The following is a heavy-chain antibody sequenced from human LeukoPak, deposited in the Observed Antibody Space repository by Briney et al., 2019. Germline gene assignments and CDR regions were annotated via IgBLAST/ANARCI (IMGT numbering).Heavy chain of an antibody. D-gene: IGHD6-19*01. J-gene: IGHJ5*02. CDR1: GYTFTNYG. CDR2: ISAYNANT. Sequence: ASVKVSCKASGYTFTNYGISWVRQAPGQGLEWMGWISAYNANTNYAQRLQGRVTMTTDTSTSTAYMELRSLRSDDTAVYFCARGSPFQWLVHGGWFDPWGQGTLVTVSS. V-gene: IGHV1-18*01. CDR3: ARGSPFQWLVHGGWFDP.